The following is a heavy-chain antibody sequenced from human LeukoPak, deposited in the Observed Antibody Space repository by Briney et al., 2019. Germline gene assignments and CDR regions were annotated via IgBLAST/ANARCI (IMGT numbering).Heavy chain of an antibody. V-gene: IGHV3-11*01. CDR2: ISGSGYAI. Sequence: GGSLRLSCAASGFTFSDYHISWIRQAPGKALEWVSHISGSGYAIYHADSVKGRFTISRDNAKNSLYLQMNNLRADDTAVYYCARLSGTYSRGGDYWGQGTLVTVSS. CDR1: GFTFSDYH. J-gene: IGHJ4*02. D-gene: IGHD1-26*01. CDR3: ARLSGTYSRGGDY.